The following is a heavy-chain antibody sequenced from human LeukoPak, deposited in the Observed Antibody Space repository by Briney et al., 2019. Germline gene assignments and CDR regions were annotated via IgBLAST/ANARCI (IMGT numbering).Heavy chain of an antibody. CDR1: GGSISSGSYS. J-gene: IGHJ4*02. Sequence: SETLSLTCAVSGGSISSGSYSWSWIRQPPGKGLQWIGSISYSGNTYSNPSLASRVTMSVDTSKNQFSLKLSSVTAADTAVYYCGRDRRATYYYDSSGYYSDFWGQGTLVTVSS. V-gene: IGHV4-39*07. CDR3: GRDRRATYYYDSSGYYSDF. CDR2: ISYSGNT. D-gene: IGHD3-22*01.